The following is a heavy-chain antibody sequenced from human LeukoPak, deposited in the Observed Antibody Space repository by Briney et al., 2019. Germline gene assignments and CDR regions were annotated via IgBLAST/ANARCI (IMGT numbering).Heavy chain of an antibody. J-gene: IGHJ4*02. CDR1: GGSISSYY. D-gene: IGHD3-9*01. CDR3: ARRQILTGSWWYFDY. V-gene: IGHV4-59*08. CDR2: IYYSGST. Sequence: SETLSLTCTVSGGSISSYYWSWIRQPPGKGLEWIGYIYYSGSTNHNPSLKNRVTISVDTSKNQFSLKLSSVTAADTAVYYCARRQILTGSWWYFDYWGQGTLSPSPQ.